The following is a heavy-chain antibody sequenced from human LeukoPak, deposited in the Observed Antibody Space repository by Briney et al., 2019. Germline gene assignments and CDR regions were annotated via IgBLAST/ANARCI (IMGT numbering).Heavy chain of an antibody. CDR3: AREGGTISDLDY. D-gene: IGHD3-3*01. CDR1: GYTFTSYY. Sequence: ASVKVSCKASGYTFTSYYMHWVRQAPGQGLEWMGMINPGGGSTSYAQKFQGRVIMTRDTSTSTVYMELSSLRSEDTAVYYCAREGGTISDLDYWGQGTLVTVSS. J-gene: IGHJ4*02. V-gene: IGHV1-46*01. CDR2: INPGGGST.